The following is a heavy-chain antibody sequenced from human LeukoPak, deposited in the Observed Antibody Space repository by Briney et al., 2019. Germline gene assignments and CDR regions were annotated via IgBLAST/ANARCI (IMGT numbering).Heavy chain of an antibody. CDR2: IYYSGST. D-gene: IGHD6-13*01. V-gene: IGHV4-59*01. J-gene: IGHJ4*02. CDR1: GGSISSYY. CDR3: AREDSSSGTFDY. Sequence: KPSETLSLTCTVSGGSISSYYWSWIRQPPGKGLEGSGYIYYSGSTNYNPSLKSRVTISVDTSKNQFSLKLSSVTAADTAVYYCAREDSSSGTFDYWGQATLVTVSS.